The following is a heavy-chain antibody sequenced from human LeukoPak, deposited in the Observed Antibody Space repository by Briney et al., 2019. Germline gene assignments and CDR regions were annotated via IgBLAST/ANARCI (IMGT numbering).Heavy chain of an antibody. J-gene: IGHJ4*02. D-gene: IGHD1-26*01. V-gene: IGHV4-59*12. CDR3: AREPNYSGSYLPDY. CDR1: GGSMSSFY. Sequence: SETLSLTCSVSGGSMSSFYWSWIRQPPGKGLEWIGYIYYSGSTNYSPSLKSRVIMSVDTSKNQFSLKLTSVTAADTAVYYCAREPNYSGSYLPDYWGQGTLVTVSS. CDR2: IYYSGST.